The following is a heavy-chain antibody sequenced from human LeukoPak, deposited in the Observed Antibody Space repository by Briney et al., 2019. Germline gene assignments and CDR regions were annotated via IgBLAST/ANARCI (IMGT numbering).Heavy chain of an antibody. D-gene: IGHD3-22*01. CDR1: GGSISSYY. J-gene: IGHJ3*02. CDR2: IYTSGPT. CDR3: AREYYDSNKAPALDI. V-gene: IGHV4-4*07. Sequence: SETLSLTCTVSGGSISSYYWSWIRQSAGKGLEWIGRIYTSGPTNSNPSLKSRVTISVDTSKNQFSLKLSSVTAADTAVYYCAREYYDSNKAPALDIWGQGTMVTVSS.